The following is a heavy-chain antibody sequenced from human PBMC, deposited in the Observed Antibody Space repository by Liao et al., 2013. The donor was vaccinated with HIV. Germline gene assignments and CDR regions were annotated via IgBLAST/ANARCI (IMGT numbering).Heavy chain of an antibody. CDR3: ARSSAWSPFDS. J-gene: IGHJ5*01. D-gene: IGHD6-19*01. V-gene: IGHV4-59*01. CDR2: IAFDAKV. CDR1: SASIRRDY. Sequence: QVQLQESGPELVKPSETVSLSCTVSSASIRRDYWSWIRQPPGRRLEWIGFIAFDAKVNYNPSLGGRVTISRDTSKNQFFLKLTSVTAADTAVYYCARSSAWSPFDSWGREPWSPS.